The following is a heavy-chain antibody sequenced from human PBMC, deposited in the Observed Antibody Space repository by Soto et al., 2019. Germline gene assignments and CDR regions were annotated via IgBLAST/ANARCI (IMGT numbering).Heavy chain of an antibody. CDR1: SGSISSDDYF. V-gene: IGHV4-30-4*01. CDR2: IDYSGSA. CDR3: ASMTWRYYFDY. J-gene: IGHJ4*02. D-gene: IGHD1-20*01. Sequence: QVQLQESGPGLVKPSQTLSLTCTVSSGSISSDDYFWSWIRQPPGKGLEWIGYIDYSGSAYYSPSLKSRVTLSVDTSKIQFSLELSSVTAADTSVYYCASMTWRYYFDYWGQGTLVTVSS.